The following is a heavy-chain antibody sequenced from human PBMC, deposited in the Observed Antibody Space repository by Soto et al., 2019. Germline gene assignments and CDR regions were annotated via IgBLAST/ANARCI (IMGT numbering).Heavy chain of an antibody. V-gene: IGHV4-31*03. D-gene: IGHD3-22*01. CDR2: IYYSGST. CDR3: ARAGNHYDSSGYYDTLDY. Sequence: QVQLQESGPGLVKPSQTLSLTCTVSGGSISSGGYYWSWIRQHPGKGLEWIGYIYYSGSTYYNPSLKSRVTISVDTSKNQFSLKLSSVTAADTAVYYCARAGNHYDSSGYYDTLDYWGQGTLVTVSS. J-gene: IGHJ4*02. CDR1: GGSISSGGYY.